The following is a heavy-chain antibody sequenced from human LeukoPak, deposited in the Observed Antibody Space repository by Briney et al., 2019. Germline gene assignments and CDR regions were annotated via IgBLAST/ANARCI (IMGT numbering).Heavy chain of an antibody. CDR2: IYHSGST. J-gene: IGHJ4*02. CDR1: GGSISSSNW. D-gene: IGHD3-10*01. V-gene: IGHV4-4*02. Sequence: PSETLSLTCAVSGGSISSSNWWSWVRQPPGKGLEWIGGIYHSGSTNYNPSLKSQVTISVDKSKNQFSLKLSSVTAADTAVYYCARDGAGGELTDYWGQGTLVTVSS. CDR3: ARDGAGGELTDY.